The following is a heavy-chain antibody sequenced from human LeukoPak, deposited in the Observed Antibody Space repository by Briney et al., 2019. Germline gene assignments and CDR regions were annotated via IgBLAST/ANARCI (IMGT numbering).Heavy chain of an antibody. V-gene: IGHV3-7*03. CDR2: IKQDGSEK. Sequence: GGSLRLSCAASGFTFSSYWMSWVRQAPGKGLEWVANIKQDGSEKYYVDSVKGRFTISRDNTKNSLFLQMNRLRPEDAAVYYCAKAPVTTCRGAYCYPFDYWGQGTLVTVSS. J-gene: IGHJ4*02. D-gene: IGHD2-21*01. CDR3: AKAPVTTCRGAYCYPFDY. CDR1: GFTFSSYW.